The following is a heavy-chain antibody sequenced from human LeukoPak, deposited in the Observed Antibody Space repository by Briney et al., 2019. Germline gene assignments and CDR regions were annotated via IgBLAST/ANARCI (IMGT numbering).Heavy chain of an antibody. CDR3: ARGPGDFWSGYYKV. CDR1: GYTFTSYD. Sequence: ASVKVSCKASGYTFTSYDINWVRQATGEGLEWMGWMNPNSGNTGYAQKFQGRVTITRNTSISTAYMELSSLRSEDTAVYYCARGPGDFWSGYYKVWGQGTLVTVSS. D-gene: IGHD3-3*01. V-gene: IGHV1-8*03. CDR2: MNPNSGNT. J-gene: IGHJ4*02.